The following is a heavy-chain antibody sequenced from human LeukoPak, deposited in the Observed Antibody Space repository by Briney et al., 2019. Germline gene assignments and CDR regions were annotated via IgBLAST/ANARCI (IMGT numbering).Heavy chain of an antibody. J-gene: IGHJ3*02. CDR1: EFTVSSNY. V-gene: IGHV3-53*01. CDR2: IYSGGST. CDR3: ARGGSYLSAFDI. D-gene: IGHD1-26*01. Sequence: GGSLRLSCAASEFTVSSNYMSWVRQAPGKGLEWVSIIYSGGSTYYADSVKGRFTISRDNSKNTLYLQMNSLRAEDTAVYYCARGGSYLSAFDIWGQGTMVTVSS.